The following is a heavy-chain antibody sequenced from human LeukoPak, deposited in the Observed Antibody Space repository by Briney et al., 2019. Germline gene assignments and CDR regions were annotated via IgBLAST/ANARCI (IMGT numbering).Heavy chain of an antibody. D-gene: IGHD2-15*01. Sequence: GGSLRLSCAASGFTFSSYSMSWVRQAPGKGLGWVSSISSSSSYIYYADSVKGRFTISRDNAKNSLYLQMNSLRAEDTAVYYCARRYCSGGSCLDYWGQGTLVTVSS. J-gene: IGHJ4*02. V-gene: IGHV3-21*01. CDR1: GFTFSSYS. CDR2: ISSSSSYI. CDR3: ARRYCSGGSCLDY.